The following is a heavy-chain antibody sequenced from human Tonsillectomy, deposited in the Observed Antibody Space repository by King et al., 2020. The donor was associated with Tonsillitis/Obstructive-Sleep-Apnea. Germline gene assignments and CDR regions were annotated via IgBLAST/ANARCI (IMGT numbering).Heavy chain of an antibody. J-gene: IGHJ4*02. CDR2: ISGSGGST. CDR1: GFIFSNYA. Sequence: VQLVESGGGLVQPGGSLRLSCAVSGFIFSNYALTWVRQAPGKGLEWVSSISGSGGSTYYADSVKGRFTISRDNSKNTLYLQVNSLRAEDTAEYYCARDRGDWGTAVRPDYWGQGTLVTVSS. CDR3: ARDRGDWGTAVRPDY. V-gene: IGHV3-23*04. D-gene: IGHD6-6*01.